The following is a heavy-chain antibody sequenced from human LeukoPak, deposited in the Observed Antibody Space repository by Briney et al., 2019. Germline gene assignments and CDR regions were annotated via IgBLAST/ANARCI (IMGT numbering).Heavy chain of an antibody. CDR2: ISAYNGNT. CDR3: GRDGGTYFCGSGRDPRFDP. V-gene: IGHV1-18*04. J-gene: IGHJ5*02. CDR1: GYTFTSYG. Sequence: ASVKVSCKASGYTFTSYGISWVRQAPGQGLEWMGWISAYNGNTNYAQKLQGRVTMTTDTSTSTAYMELRSLRSDDTAVYYCGRDGGTYFCGSGRDPRFDPWGQGTLVNVFS. D-gene: IGHD3-10*01.